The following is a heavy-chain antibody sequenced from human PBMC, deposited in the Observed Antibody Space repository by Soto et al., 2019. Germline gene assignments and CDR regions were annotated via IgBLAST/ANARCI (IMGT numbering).Heavy chain of an antibody. V-gene: IGHV4-39*01. CDR2: IYYSGST. CDR3: SRRPAPGYLRAFDI. J-gene: IGHJ3*02. CDR1: GGSISSSSYY. Sequence: QLQLQESGPGLVKPSETLSLTCTVSGGSISSSSYYWGWIRQPTGKGLEWIGSIYYSGSTYYNPSLKSRVTISVATSKNQFSLKLSSVTAADTAVYYCSRRPAPGYLRAFDIWGQGTMVTVSS. D-gene: IGHD5-12*01.